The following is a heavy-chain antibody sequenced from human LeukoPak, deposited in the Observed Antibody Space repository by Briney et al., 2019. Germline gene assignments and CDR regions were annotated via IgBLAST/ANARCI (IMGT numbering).Heavy chain of an antibody. V-gene: IGHV4-31*03. D-gene: IGHD2-2*01. J-gene: IGHJ5*02. CDR1: GGSISSGGYY. Sequence: SETLSLTCTVSGGSISSGGYYWSWIRQHPGKGLEWIGYIYYSGSTNYNPSLKSRVTISVDTSKNQFSLKLSSVTAADTVVYYCARLVVPAAIGGRWFDPWGQGTLVTVSS. CDR3: ARLVVPAAIGGRWFDP. CDR2: IYYSGST.